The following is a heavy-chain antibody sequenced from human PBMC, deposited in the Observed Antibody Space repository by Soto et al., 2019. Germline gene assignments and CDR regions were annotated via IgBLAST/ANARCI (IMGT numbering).Heavy chain of an antibody. V-gene: IGHV4-39*07. Sequence: SETLSLTCTVCGGSISSSSYYWGWIRQPPGKGLEWIGSIYFGGTTKYNPSLKSRVSMSVDTSKNQFSLKLTSVTAADTAVYYCARLGGFFQALDSPGQGTLVTVSS. D-gene: IGHD2-15*01. CDR3: ARLGGFFQALDS. J-gene: IGHJ4*02. CDR2: IYFGGTT. CDR1: GGSISSSSYY.